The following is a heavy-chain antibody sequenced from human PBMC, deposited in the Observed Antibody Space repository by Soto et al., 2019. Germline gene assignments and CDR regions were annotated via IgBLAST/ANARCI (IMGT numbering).Heavy chain of an antibody. Sequence: LSLTCTVSGGSISSYYWSWIRQPAGKGLEWIGRIYTSGSTNYNPSLKSRVTMSVDTSKNQFSLKLSSVTAADTAVYYCAREGSGWYRGAFDIWGQGTMVTVSS. J-gene: IGHJ3*02. V-gene: IGHV4-4*07. CDR2: IYTSGST. CDR3: AREGSGWYRGAFDI. D-gene: IGHD6-19*01. CDR1: GGSISSYY.